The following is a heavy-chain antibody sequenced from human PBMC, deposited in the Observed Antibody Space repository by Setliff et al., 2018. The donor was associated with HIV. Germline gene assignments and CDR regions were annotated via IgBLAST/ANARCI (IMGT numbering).Heavy chain of an antibody. CDR1: GYSISSGYY. V-gene: IGHV4-38-2*01. Sequence: PETLFLTCAVSGYSISSGYYWGWIRQPPGKGLEWIGSIYHSGSTYYNPSLKSRVTISVDTSKNQFSLKLSSVTAADTAVYYCASSALWFGELLGLGAFDIWGQGTMVTVSS. CDR3: ASSALWFGELLGLGAFDI. D-gene: IGHD3-10*01. J-gene: IGHJ3*02. CDR2: IYHSGST.